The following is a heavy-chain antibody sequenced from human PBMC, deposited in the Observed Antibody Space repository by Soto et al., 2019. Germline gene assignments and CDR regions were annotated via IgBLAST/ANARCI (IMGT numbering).Heavy chain of an antibody. Sequence: VQLVQSVAEVKKPGSSVKLSCKASGGTFNRYTISWVRQAPGQGLEWMGGIIPIFGTANYAQKFQGRVAIIADESKSAAYMELRRLRSEDTAVYYCALWGFRDGNNSKYNYSGMDVWGQGTTVTVSS. CDR1: GGTFNRYT. V-gene: IGHV1-69*01. D-gene: IGHD1-1*01. CDR2: IIPIFGTA. CDR3: ALWGFRDGNNSKYNYSGMDV. J-gene: IGHJ6*02.